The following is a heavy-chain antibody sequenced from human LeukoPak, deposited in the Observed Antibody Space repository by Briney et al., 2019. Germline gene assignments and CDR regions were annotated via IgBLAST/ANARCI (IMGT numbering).Heavy chain of an antibody. CDR2: ISAYNGNT. Sequence: ASVKVSCKASGYTFTSYGISWVRQAPGQGLEWMGWISAYNGNTNYAQKLQGRVTMTTDTSTSTAYMELRSLRSDDTAVYYCARGPYKYDFWSGYSLYGMDVWGQGTTVTVSS. CDR1: GYTFTSYG. V-gene: IGHV1-18*01. D-gene: IGHD3-3*01. CDR3: ARGPYKYDFWSGYSLYGMDV. J-gene: IGHJ6*02.